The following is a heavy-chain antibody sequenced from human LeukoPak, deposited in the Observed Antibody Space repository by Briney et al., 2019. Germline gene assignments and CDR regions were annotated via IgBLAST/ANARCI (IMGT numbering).Heavy chain of an antibody. D-gene: IGHD5-18*01. CDR2: ILNDGGST. V-gene: IGHV3-74*01. Sequence: PGGSLRLSCAASGFTFNRYWMHWVRQAPGEGPVWVAHILNDGGSTSYADSVKGRFTISRDNAKNTLSLQMNSLGAEDTAVYYCVRHNYGYDYWGQGTPVTVSP. CDR1: GFTFNRYW. J-gene: IGHJ4*02. CDR3: VRHNYGYDY.